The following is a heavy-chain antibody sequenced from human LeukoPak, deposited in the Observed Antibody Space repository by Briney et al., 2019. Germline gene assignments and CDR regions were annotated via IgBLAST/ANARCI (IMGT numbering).Heavy chain of an antibody. CDR2: INPSGGST. V-gene: IGHV1-46*01. Sequence: AAVKVSCKASGYTFTSYYMHWVRQAPGQGLEWMGIINPSGGSTSYAQKFQGRVTMTRDTSTSTVYMELSSLRSEDTAVYYCAREGRGYGGNPSYWYFDLWGRGTLVTVSS. CDR3: AREGRGYGGNPSYWYFDL. CDR1: GYTFTSYY. J-gene: IGHJ2*01. D-gene: IGHD4-23*01.